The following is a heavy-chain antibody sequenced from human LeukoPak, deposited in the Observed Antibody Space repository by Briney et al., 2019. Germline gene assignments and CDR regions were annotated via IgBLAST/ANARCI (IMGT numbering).Heavy chain of an antibody. V-gene: IGHV7-4-1*02. CDR1: GYTYTSYA. Sequence: ASVTDSCKASGYTYTSYAMNWVRQAPGQGLEWVGYIYTKSGNPTYAQGFTRRFVFSLDTSVSTAYLKISSLKAEDTAVYHCARSPGDYYDFDYWGQGTLVTVSS. CDR2: IYTKSGNP. CDR3: ARSPGDYYDFDY. J-gene: IGHJ4*02. D-gene: IGHD3-22*01.